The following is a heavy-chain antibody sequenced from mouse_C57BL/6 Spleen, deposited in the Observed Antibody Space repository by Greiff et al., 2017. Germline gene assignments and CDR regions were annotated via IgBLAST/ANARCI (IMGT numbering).Heavy chain of an antibody. CDR3: AREGSYYGSSYDYAMDY. CDR2: IHPNSGST. J-gene: IGHJ4*01. CDR1: GYTFTSYW. D-gene: IGHD1-1*01. V-gene: IGHV1-64*01. Sequence: QVQLQQPGAELVKPGASVKLSCKASGYTFTSYWMHWVKQRPGQGLEWIGMIHPNSGSTNYNEKFKSKATLTVDKSSSTAYMQLSSLTSEDSAVYYCAREGSYYGSSYDYAMDYWGQGTSVTVSS.